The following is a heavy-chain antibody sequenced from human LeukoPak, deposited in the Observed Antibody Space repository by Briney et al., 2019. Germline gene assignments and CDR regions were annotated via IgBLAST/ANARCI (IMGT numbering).Heavy chain of an antibody. CDR3: ARVFTIFGVVITYYMDV. V-gene: IGHV1-18*01. CDR1: GYSFTNCG. CDR2: ISTYNGNT. Sequence: GASVKVSCKPSGYSFTNCGISWVRQAPGRGLEWMGWISTYNGNTNYAQKFQGRVIMTTDPHTSTAYMELRRLRFDDTAVYYCARVFTIFGVVITYYMDVWGKGTTVTVCS. D-gene: IGHD3-3*01. J-gene: IGHJ6*03.